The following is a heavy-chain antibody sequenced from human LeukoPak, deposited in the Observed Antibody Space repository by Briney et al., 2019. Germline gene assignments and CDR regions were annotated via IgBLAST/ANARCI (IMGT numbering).Heavy chain of an antibody. CDR2: IYSGDNT. D-gene: IGHD2-15*01. Sequence: GSLRLSCATSGFTFITYTMNWVRQAPGKGLHGVSVIYSGDNTYYADSVQARFTISRDTPKNTLYLQMHSLRAEATAVYYCARDTASGYCTGGRCRGAFDIWGQGTKVTVSS. CDR1: GFTFITYT. J-gene: IGHJ3*02. V-gene: IGHV3-53*01. CDR3: ARDTASGYCTGGRCRGAFDI.